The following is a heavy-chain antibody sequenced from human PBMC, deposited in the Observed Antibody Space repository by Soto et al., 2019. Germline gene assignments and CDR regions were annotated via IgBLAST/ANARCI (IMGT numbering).Heavy chain of an antibody. J-gene: IGHJ6*02. CDR2: IWYDGSNK. CDR3: ATQMRPEDYYGMDV. Sequence: QVQLVESGGGVVQPGRSLRLSCAASGFTFSSYGMHCVRQAPGKGLEWVAVIWYDGSNKYYADSVKGRFTISRDNSKNTLYLQMSSLRAEDTAVYYCATQMRPEDYYGMDVWGQGTTVTVSS. V-gene: IGHV3-33*01. CDR1: GFTFSSYG.